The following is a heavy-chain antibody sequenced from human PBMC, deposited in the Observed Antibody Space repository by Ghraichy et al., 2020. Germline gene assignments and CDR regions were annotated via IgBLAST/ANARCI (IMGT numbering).Heavy chain of an antibody. J-gene: IGHJ6*02. V-gene: IGHV3-23*01. D-gene: IGHD5-18*01. CDR2: ISGSGGST. Sequence: GGSLRLSCAASGFTFSSYAMSWVRQAPGKGLEWVSAISGSGGSTYYADSVKGRFTISRDNSKNTLYLQMNSLRAEDTAVYYCANGIQPGSYYYYGMDVWGQGTTVTVSS. CDR1: GFTFSSYA. CDR3: ANGIQPGSYYYYGMDV.